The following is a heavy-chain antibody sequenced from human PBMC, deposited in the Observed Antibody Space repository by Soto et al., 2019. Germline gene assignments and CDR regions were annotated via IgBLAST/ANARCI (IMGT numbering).Heavy chain of an antibody. CDR1: GFTFSSYA. CDR3: AKDLASLRSGGINYCDY. V-gene: IGHV3-23*01. J-gene: IGHJ4*02. D-gene: IGHD3-16*01. CDR2: ISGSGGST. Sequence: EVQLLESGGGLVQPGGSLILSCAASGFTFSSYAMSWVRQAPGKGLEWVSAISGSGGSTYYADSVKGRFTISRDNSKNTLYQQMNSLRAEDTAVYYCAKDLASLRSGGINYCDYWCQGTLLTVSS.